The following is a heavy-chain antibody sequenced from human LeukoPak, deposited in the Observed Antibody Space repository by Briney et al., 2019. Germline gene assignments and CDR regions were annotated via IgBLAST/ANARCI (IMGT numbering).Heavy chain of an antibody. CDR2: IYHSGST. Sequence: PSGTLSLTCAVSGGSISSSNWWSWVRQPPGKGLEWIGEIYHSGSTNYNPSPKSRVTISVDKSKNQFSLKLSSVTAADTAVYYCARSITMVRGVTSFDYWGQGTLVTVSS. D-gene: IGHD3-10*01. V-gene: IGHV4-4*02. CDR1: GGSISSSNW. J-gene: IGHJ4*02. CDR3: ARSITMVRGVTSFDY.